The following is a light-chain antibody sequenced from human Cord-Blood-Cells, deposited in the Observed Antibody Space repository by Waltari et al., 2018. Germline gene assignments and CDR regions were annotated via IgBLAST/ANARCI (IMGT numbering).Light chain of an antibody. J-gene: IGKJ1*01. CDR2: GAS. CDR1: LSGRSSY. CDR3: QQYGSPRRT. Sequence: IVWTQSPGTLPLSPGERATLSCRTGLSGRSSYLAWYQQKPGQAPRHHIYGASSKATGIPDRVSGSGSGTDFTFTISRLGPEDFAVYYWQQYGSPRRTFGQGTKEEIK. V-gene: IGKV3-20*01.